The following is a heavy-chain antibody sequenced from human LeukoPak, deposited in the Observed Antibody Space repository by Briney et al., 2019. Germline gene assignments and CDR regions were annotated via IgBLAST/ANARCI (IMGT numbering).Heavy chain of an antibody. CDR2: MNPNSGNT. CDR1: GYTFTSYD. J-gene: IGHJ4*02. CDR3: ARRRTGDFWSGYYRCFDY. D-gene: IGHD3-3*01. Sequence: ASVKVSCKASGYTFTSYDINWVRQATGQGLEWMGWMNPNSGNTGYAQKFQGRVTMTRNTSISTAYMELSSLRSEDTAVYYCARRRTGDFWSGYYRCFDYWGQGTLVTVS. V-gene: IGHV1-8*01.